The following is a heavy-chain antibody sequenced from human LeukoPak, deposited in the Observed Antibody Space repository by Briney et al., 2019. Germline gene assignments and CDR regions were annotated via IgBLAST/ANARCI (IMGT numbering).Heavy chain of an antibody. D-gene: IGHD1-26*01. J-gene: IGHJ5*02. CDR1: GGSFSGYY. CDR3: ARPAFGSYLWGNWFDP. V-gene: IGHV4-34*01. CDR2: INHSGST. Sequence: SETLSLTCAVYGGSFSGYYWSWIRQPPGKGLGWIGEINHSGSTNYNPSLKSRVTISVDTSKNQFSLKLSSVTAADTAVYYCARPAFGSYLWGNWFDPWGQGTLVTVSS.